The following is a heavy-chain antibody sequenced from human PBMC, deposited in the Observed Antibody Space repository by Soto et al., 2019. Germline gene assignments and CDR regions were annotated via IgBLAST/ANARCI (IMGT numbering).Heavy chain of an antibody. CDR1: GFTFSSYA. Sequence: EVQLLESGGGLVQPGGSLRLSCAASGFTFSSYAMSWVLQAPGTGLEWVSAISGSGGSTYYADSVKGRFTISRDNPNRTLYLQMNSLGAEDMAVYYCAKGYVEHPINYWGQGSVVTVS. D-gene: IGHD5-12*01. CDR2: ISGSGGST. V-gene: IGHV3-23*01. J-gene: IGHJ4*02. CDR3: AKGYVEHPINY.